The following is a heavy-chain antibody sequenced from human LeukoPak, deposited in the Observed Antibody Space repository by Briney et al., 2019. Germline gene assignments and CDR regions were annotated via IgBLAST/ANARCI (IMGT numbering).Heavy chain of an antibody. CDR1: GFTFSDSY. Sequence: PGGSLRLSCAASGFTFSDSYMTWVRQAPGKGVEWVAYISGSGHDINYSDSVKGRFTISRDNAKNSLYLQMSSLRAEDTAVYYCAKDLHYGSADYWGQGTLVTVSS. CDR3: AKDLHYGSADY. J-gene: IGHJ4*02. V-gene: IGHV3-11*04. CDR2: ISGSGHDI. D-gene: IGHD3-10*01.